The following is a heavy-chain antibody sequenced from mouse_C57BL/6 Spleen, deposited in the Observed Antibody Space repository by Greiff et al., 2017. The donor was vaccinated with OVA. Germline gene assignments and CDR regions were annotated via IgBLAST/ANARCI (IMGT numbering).Heavy chain of an antibody. CDR2: INPNNGGT. V-gene: IGHV1-26*01. J-gene: IGHJ3*01. Sequence: VHVKQSGPELVKPGASVKISCKASGYTFTDYYMNWVKQSHGKSLEWIGDINPNNGGTSYNQKFKGKATLTVDKSSSTAYMELRSLTSEDSAVYYCARWYYGFFAYWGQGTLVTVSA. D-gene: IGHD1-1*01. CDR3: ARWYYGFFAY. CDR1: GYTFTDYY.